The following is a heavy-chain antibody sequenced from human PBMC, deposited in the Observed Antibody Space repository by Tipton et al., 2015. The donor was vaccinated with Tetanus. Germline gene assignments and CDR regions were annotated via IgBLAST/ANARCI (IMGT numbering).Heavy chain of an antibody. J-gene: IGHJ5*02. V-gene: IGHV1-18*01. CDR1: GGTFSSYA. Sequence: QSGPEVKKPGSSVKVSCKASGGTFSSYAISWVRQAPGQGLEWMGWISAYNGNTNYAQKLQGRVTMTTDTSTSTAYMELRSLRSDDTAVYYCAREAYSSSSNWFDPWGQGTLVTVSS. CDR2: ISAYNGNT. D-gene: IGHD6-13*01. CDR3: AREAYSSSSNWFDP.